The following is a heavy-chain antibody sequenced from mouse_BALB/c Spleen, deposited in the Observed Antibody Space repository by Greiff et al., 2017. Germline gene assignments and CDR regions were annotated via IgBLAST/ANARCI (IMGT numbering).Heavy chain of an antibody. CDR3: ARDYDYDPWFAY. J-gene: IGHJ3*01. V-gene: IGHV1-4*02. Sequence: VHLVESAAELARPGASVKMSCKASGYTFTSYTMHWVKQRPGQGLEWIGYINPSSGYTEYNQKFKDKTTLTADKSSSTAYMQLSSLTSEDSAVYYCARDYDYDPWFAYWGQGTLVTVSA. CDR1: GYTFTSYT. CDR2: INPSSGYT. D-gene: IGHD2-4*01.